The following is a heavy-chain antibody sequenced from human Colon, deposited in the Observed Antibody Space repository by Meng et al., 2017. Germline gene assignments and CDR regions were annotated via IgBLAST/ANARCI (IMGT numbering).Heavy chain of an antibody. D-gene: IGHD1-14*01. CDR2: IFQSGST. J-gene: IGHJ4*02. Sequence: QGQLQESGPGLVKPSGTLSLPSAVSGVSISSAIWWVWVRQPPGKGLEWIGEIFQSGSTNYNPSLKSRVTISVDKSKNHLSLSLSSVTAADTAVYYCAKAAAYNLDIWGQGTLVTVSS. CDR1: GVSISSAIW. V-gene: IGHV4-4*02. CDR3: AKAAAYNLDI.